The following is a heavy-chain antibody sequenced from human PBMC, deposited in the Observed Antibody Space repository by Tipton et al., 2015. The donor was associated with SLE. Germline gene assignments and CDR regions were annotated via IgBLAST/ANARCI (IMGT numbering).Heavy chain of an antibody. V-gene: IGHV4-34*01. CDR3: AGCGGGSCYAY. CDR1: GGSFSGYY. CDR2: INHRGST. Sequence: LRLSCAVYGGSFSGYYWSWTRQPPGKGLEWIGEINHRGSTNYNPSLKSRVTISVDRSKKQFSLKLRSVTAADTAVYYCAGCGGGSCYAYWGRGTPVTVSS. D-gene: IGHD2-15*01. J-gene: IGHJ4*02.